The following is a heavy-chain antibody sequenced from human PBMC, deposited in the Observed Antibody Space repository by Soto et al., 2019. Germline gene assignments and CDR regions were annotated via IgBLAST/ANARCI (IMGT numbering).Heavy chain of an antibody. CDR1: GFTFHNYA. CDR3: ATHLPSIKKQRIWADAFHI. D-gene: IGHD3-16*01. V-gene: IGHV3-23*01. Sequence: EVRLLESGGGLVQPGGSLRLSCFASGFTFHNYAMSWVRQAPGKGLEWVSVVTGRASSTYYADSVEGRFTISRDNSRNTLFLQMNSLEADDTAVYDCATHLPSIKKQRIWADAFHIWGQGTMLTVSS. CDR2: VTGRASST. J-gene: IGHJ3*02.